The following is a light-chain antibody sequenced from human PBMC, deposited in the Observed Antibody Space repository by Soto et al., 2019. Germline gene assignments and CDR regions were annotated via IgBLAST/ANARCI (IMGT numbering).Light chain of an antibody. V-gene: IGLV2-14*01. CDR1: SSDVGGFNS. J-gene: IGLJ3*02. CDR3: TSYTTSSTLV. CDR2: EVS. Sequence: QSVLTQPASVSGSPGQSITIPCTGTSSDVGGFNSVSWYQQHPGEAPKLMIYEVSLRPSGVSNRFSGSKSDNTASLTISGLQAEDEASYYCTSYTTSSTLVFGGGTKVTVL.